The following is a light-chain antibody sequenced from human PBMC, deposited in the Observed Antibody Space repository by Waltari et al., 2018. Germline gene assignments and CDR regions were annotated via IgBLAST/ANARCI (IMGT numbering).Light chain of an antibody. V-gene: IGLV9-49*01. J-gene: IGLJ3*02. CDR2: VGTGGIVG. CDR1: SRYSNYK. CDR3: GADHGSGSNFVWV. Sequence: QPVLTPPPSASASLGASVTPPCPLCSRYSNYKIDWCQQRPGKGPRFVMRVGTGGIVGSKGGGIPDRFSVLGSCLNRYLTIKNIQEEDESDYHCGADHGSGSNFVWVFGGGTKLTVL.